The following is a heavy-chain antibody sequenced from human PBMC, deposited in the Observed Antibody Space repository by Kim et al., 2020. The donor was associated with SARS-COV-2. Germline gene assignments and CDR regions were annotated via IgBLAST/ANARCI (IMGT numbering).Heavy chain of an antibody. CDR3: TTGHIVAVTARQN. J-gene: IGHJ4*02. CDR1: GFTFSNAW. CDR2: IKSKTDGGTT. V-gene: IGHV3-15*01. Sequence: GGSLRLSCAASGFTFSNAWMTWVRQAPGKGLEWVGRIKSKTDGGTTDYAAAVKGRFIISRDDSKNTLYLQMNSLKTEDTAVYYCTTGHIVAVTARQNWGQGTLVTVSS. D-gene: IGHD2-21*02.